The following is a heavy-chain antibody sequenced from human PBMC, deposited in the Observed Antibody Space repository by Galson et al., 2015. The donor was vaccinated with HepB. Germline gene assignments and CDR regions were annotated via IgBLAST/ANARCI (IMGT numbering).Heavy chain of an antibody. J-gene: IGHJ4*02. CDR1: GYAFSSNG. CDR2: ISTYSGNT. D-gene: IGHD1-26*01. Sequence: SVKVSCKASGYAFSSNGISWVRQAPGQGLEWMGWISTYSGNTNYAQKFQGRVTMNTDTSTSTAYMELRSLRSEDTAVYYCARGTYSGSYYGFDYWGQGTLVTVSS. CDR3: ARGTYSGSYYGFDY. V-gene: IGHV1-18*01.